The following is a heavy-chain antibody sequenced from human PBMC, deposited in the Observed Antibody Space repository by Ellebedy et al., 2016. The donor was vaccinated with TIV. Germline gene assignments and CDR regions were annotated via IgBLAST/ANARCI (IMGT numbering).Heavy chain of an antibody. CDR3: AKDRTPGDGYWVFDF. Sequence: PGGSLRLSCAASGLTFSSHAMCWVRQAPGKGLEWVSTISDSGGNTHFPDSVKGRFTISRDNSRNTVYLQMNNLRAEDTAVYYCAKDRTPGDGYWVFDFWGQGTLVTVST. CDR2: ISDSGGNT. D-gene: IGHD5-18*01. J-gene: IGHJ4*02. V-gene: IGHV3-23*01. CDR1: GLTFSSHA.